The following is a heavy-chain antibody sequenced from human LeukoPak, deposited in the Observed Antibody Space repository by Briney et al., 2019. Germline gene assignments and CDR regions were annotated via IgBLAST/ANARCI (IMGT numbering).Heavy chain of an antibody. D-gene: IGHD5-12*01. CDR1: GGTFSSYA. J-gene: IGHJ6*04. V-gene: IGHV1-69*13. CDR3: ARDSGYDSSYYYYGMDV. Sequence: GASVKVSCKASGGTFSSYAISWVRQAPGQGLEWMGGMIPIFGTANYAQKFQGRVTITADESTSTAYMELSSLRSEDTAVYYCARDSGYDSSYYYYGMDVWGKGTTVTVSS. CDR2: MIPIFGTA.